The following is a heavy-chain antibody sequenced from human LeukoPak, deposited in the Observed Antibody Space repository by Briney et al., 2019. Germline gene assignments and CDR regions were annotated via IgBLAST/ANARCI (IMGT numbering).Heavy chain of an antibody. Sequence: GESLKISCKASGYSFSTYWIAWVRQKPGKGLEWMGIISPGDSNTRYSPSFQGQVTISVDTSISTAYLQWNSLKASDTAMYYCARREGDWFDPWGQGTLVTVSS. CDR3: ARREGDWFDP. CDR2: ISPGDSNT. CDR1: GYSFSTYW. V-gene: IGHV5-51*01. J-gene: IGHJ5*02.